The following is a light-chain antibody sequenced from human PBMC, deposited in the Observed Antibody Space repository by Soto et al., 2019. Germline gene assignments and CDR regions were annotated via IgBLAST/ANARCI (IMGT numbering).Light chain of an antibody. V-gene: IGKV3-11*01. CDR3: QQRSNWPLT. Sequence: EIVLTQSPATLSLSPGEGATLSCRASQSVSNYLAWYQQKPGQAPRLLIFDASKRATGIPARFSGSGAGTDFTLTISSLEPEDFAVYYCQQRSNWPLTFGGGTKVEIK. J-gene: IGKJ4*01. CDR2: DAS. CDR1: QSVSNY.